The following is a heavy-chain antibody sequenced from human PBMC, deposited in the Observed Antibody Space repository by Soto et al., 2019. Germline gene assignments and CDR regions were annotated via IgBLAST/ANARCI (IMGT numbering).Heavy chain of an antibody. J-gene: IGHJ4*02. Sequence: EVQLLESGGGLVQPGGSLRLSCAASGFTFSSYAIHWVRQAPGEGLEWVSGISGSGDSTSYTDSVKGRFTISRDNSKNTLNLQMNSLRAEDTAVYYCAKVTWQLVHTHHFHYWGQGTLVTVSS. CDR1: GFTFSSYA. CDR3: AKVTWQLVHTHHFHY. CDR2: ISGSGDST. D-gene: IGHD6-6*01. V-gene: IGHV3-23*01.